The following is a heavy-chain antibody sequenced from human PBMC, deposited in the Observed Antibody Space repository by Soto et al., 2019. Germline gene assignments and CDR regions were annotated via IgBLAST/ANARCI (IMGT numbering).Heavy chain of an antibody. J-gene: IGHJ3*02. D-gene: IGHD2-15*01. CDR1: GFTFSHYG. V-gene: IGHV3-30*18. Sequence: QVQLVESGGGVVQPGRSLRLSCAASGFTFSHYGMNWVRQAPGKGLEWVALISYDGSHKHYEDSVKGRFTISRDNSDNTLYLQRSSLTTEDTAVYYCAKGSVLGYCTGGSCDGDAFDIWGQGTMVTVSS. CDR2: ISYDGSHK. CDR3: AKGSVLGYCTGGSCDGDAFDI.